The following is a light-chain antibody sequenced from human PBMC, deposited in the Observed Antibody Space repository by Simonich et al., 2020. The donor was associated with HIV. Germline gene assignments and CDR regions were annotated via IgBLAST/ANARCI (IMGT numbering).Light chain of an antibody. CDR1: QSVLYSSNNKNY. J-gene: IGKJ2*01. Sequence: DIVMTQSPDSLAVSLGERATINCKSSQSVLYSSNNKNYLVWYQQKPGQPPKLLIYGASTRESGVPDRFSGSGSGTDFTLTISSLQAEDVAVYYCQQYYSTPPYTFGQRTKLEIK. CDR3: QQYYSTPPYT. CDR2: GAS. V-gene: IGKV4-1*01.